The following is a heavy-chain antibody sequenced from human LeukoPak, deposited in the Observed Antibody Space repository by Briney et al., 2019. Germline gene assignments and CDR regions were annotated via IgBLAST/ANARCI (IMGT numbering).Heavy chain of an antibody. J-gene: IGHJ5*02. CDR3: ARDSTLAWGDCWFDP. V-gene: IGHV1-2*02. D-gene: IGHD3/OR15-3a*01. Sequence: GASVKVSCKASGYTFTSYYMHWVRQAPGQGLEWMGWINPNSGGTNYAQKFQGRVTMTRDTSISTAYMDLSSLRSEDTALYYCARDSTLAWGDCWFDPWGQGTLVTVSS. CDR2: INPNSGGT. CDR1: GYTFTSYY.